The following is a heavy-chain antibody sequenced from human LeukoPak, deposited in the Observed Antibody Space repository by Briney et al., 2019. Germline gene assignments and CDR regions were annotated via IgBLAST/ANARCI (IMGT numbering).Heavy chain of an antibody. CDR1: GYTFTSYG. CDR3: AKISITMVRGANYYGMDV. J-gene: IGHJ6*04. V-gene: IGHV1-18*04. CDR2: ISTYNGHP. D-gene: IGHD3-10*01. Sequence: GASVKVSCKASGYTFTSYGKSWVPQAPGQGLEWMVWISTYNGHPNYTQKLQGSDTMTTDTSTSTANMELRSPRSDDTAVYNCAKISITMVRGANYYGMDVWGKGTTVTVSS.